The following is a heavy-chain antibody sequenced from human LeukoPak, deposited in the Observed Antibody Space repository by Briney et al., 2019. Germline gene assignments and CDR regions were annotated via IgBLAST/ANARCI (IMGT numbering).Heavy chain of an antibody. D-gene: IGHD3-10*01. V-gene: IGHV1-2*02. CDR1: GGTFSSYA. Sequence: ASVKVSCKASGGTFSSYAISWVRQAPGQGLEWMGWINPNSGGTSYEQKFQGRVTMTRDTSISTTYLELNRLKSDDTAVYYCVRDPPADYYRSGSFPFDYWGQGTLVTVSS. CDR3: VRDPPADYYRSGSFPFDY. J-gene: IGHJ4*02. CDR2: INPNSGGT.